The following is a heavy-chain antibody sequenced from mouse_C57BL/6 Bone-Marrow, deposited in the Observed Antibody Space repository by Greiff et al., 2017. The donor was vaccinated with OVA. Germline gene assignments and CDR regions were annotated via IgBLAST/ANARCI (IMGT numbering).Heavy chain of an antibody. CDR3: VRHYYGHFDY. CDR2: IRSKSNNYAT. Sequence: EVHLVESGGGLVQPKGSLKLSCAASGFSFNTYAMNWVRQAPGKGLEWVARIRSKSNNYATYYADSVKDRFTISRDDSESMLYLQMNNLKTEDTAMYYCVRHYYGHFDYWGQGTTLTVSS. CDR1: GFSFNTYA. D-gene: IGHD1-1*01. J-gene: IGHJ2*01. V-gene: IGHV10-1*01.